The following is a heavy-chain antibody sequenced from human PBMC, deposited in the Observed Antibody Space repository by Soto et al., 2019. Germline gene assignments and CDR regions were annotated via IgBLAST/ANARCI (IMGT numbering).Heavy chain of an antibody. CDR1: GFTFSSYS. Sequence: EVQLVESGGGLVKPGGSLRLSCAASGFTFSSYSMNWVRQAPGKGLEWVSSISSSSSYIYYADSVKGRFAISRDKAKKSLYRQITSQRAEDTSVYYSDRIPLGNDAFDIWGQGTMVTVSS. J-gene: IGHJ3*02. D-gene: IGHD2-21*01. V-gene: IGHV3-21*01. CDR3: DRIPLGNDAFDI. CDR2: ISSSSSYI.